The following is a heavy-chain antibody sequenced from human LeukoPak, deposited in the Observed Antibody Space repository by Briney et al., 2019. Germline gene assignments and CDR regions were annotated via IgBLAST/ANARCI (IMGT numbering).Heavy chain of an antibody. V-gene: IGHV3-7*04. D-gene: IGHD3-22*01. CDR2: SKQDGSEN. Sequence: GGSLRLSCAASGFTFSTYWMSWVRQPPGKGLEWVAQSKQDGSENYSGASVKGRFTISRDNGKNSVYLQMNSLRADDTAVYYCARVARGYPDSSGQGTLVTVSS. CDR3: ARVARGYPDS. CDR1: GFTFSTYW. J-gene: IGHJ4*02.